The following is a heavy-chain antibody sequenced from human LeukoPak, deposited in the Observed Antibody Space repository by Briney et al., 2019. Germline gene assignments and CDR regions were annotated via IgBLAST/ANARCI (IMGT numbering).Heavy chain of an antibody. CDR1: GYTFTSYY. CDR3: ARDPYQTGQLIHILGY. D-gene: IGHD3-9*01. V-gene: IGHV1-46*01. Sequence: ASVKVSCKASGYTFTSYYIHWVRQAPGQGLKWMGIINPSGGTTSFAQKFQGRVTMTRDTSTNTVYMGLNSLRSDDTAVYYCARDPYQTGQLIHILGYWGQGTLVTVSS. CDR2: INPSGGTT. J-gene: IGHJ4*02.